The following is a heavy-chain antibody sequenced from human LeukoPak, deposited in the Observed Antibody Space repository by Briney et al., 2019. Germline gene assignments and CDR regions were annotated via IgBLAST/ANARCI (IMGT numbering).Heavy chain of an antibody. D-gene: IGHD4-17*01. CDR3: AKGHGDYEYYFDY. J-gene: IGHJ4*02. Sequence: GGSLRLSCAASGFTFSSYGMHWVRQAPGKGLEWVAVIWYDGSNKYYADSVKGRFTISRDNSKNTLYLQMNSLRAEDTAVYYCAKGHGDYEYYFDYWGQGTLVTVSS. CDR1: GFTFSSYG. CDR2: IWYDGSNK. V-gene: IGHV3-33*06.